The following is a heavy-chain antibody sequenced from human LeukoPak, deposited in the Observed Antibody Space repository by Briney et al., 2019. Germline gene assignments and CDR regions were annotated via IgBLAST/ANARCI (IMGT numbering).Heavy chain of an antibody. D-gene: IGHD5-18*01. CDR2: INHSGST. V-gene: IGHV4-34*01. CDR3: ARVRKYSYGYFDY. Sequence: SETLSLTCAVYGGSFSGYYWSWIRQPPGKGLEWIGEINHSGSTNYNPSLKSRVTISVDTSKNQFSLKLSSVTAADTAVYYCARVRKYSYGYFDYWGQGTLVTVSS. CDR1: GGSFSGYY. J-gene: IGHJ4*02.